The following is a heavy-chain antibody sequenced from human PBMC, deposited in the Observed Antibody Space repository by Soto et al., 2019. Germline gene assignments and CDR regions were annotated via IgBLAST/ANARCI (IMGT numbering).Heavy chain of an antibody. V-gene: IGHV3-30-3*01. Sequence: QVRLVESGGGVIQPRRSLRLSCAASGFTFSNSAMHWVRQSPGKGLEWMTVISYDGSKSHYADSVKGRFTISRDNSKNTRYLQMNRLRADDTARYYCARDSYSSGYPCPPRDWVQGVQVTVSS. CDR1: GFTFSNSA. J-gene: IGHJ4*02. CDR3: ARDSYSSGYPCPPRD. D-gene: IGHD5-18*01. CDR2: ISYDGSKS.